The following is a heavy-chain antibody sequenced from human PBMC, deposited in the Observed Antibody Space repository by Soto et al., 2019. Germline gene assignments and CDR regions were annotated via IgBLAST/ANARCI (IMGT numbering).Heavy chain of an antibody. D-gene: IGHD3-22*01. CDR1: GGSISSYY. CDR3: ARADDSSGYYPTYYFDY. V-gene: IGHV4-59*01. Sequence: PSETLSLTCTVSGGSISSYYWSWIRQPPGKGLEWIGYIYYSGSTNYNPSLKSRVTISADTSKNQFSLKLSSVTAADTAVYYCARADDSSGYYPTYYFDYWGQGTLVTVSS. J-gene: IGHJ4*02. CDR2: IYYSGST.